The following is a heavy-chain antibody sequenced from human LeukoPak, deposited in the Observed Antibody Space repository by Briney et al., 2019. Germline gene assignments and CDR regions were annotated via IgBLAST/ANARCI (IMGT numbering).Heavy chain of an antibody. V-gene: IGHV1-24*01. CDR3: ATDYEVTRDY. J-gene: IGHJ4*02. Sequence: VASVTVSFTVSRYTLTELSMHWVRQAPGKGLEWMGGFDPEDGETIYAQKFQGRVTMTEDTSTDTAYMELSSLRSEDTAVYYCATDYEVTRDYWGQGTLVTVSS. CDR1: RYTLTELS. D-gene: IGHD3-16*01. CDR2: FDPEDGET.